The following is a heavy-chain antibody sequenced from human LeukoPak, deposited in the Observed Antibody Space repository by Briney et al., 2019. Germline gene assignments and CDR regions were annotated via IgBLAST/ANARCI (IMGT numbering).Heavy chain of an antibody. CDR3: ARQADPVAPGD. CDR2: IYYSGST. J-gene: IGHJ4*02. D-gene: IGHD4-23*01. V-gene: IGHV4-59*08. Sequence: SETLSLTCTVSGGSISSYYWSWIRQPPGKGLERIGYIYYSGSTNYNPSLKSRVTISVDTSKNQFSLKLSSVTAADTAVYYCARQADPVAPGDWGQGTLVTVSS. CDR1: GGSISSYY.